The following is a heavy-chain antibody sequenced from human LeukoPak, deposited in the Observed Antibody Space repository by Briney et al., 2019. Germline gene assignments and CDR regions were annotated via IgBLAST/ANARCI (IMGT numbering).Heavy chain of an antibody. CDR1: GYSFTNYW. V-gene: IGHV5-51*01. CDR2: IYPGDSDT. J-gene: IGHJ4*02. D-gene: IGHD3-22*01. CDR3: ATLRSGHYYDYFDY. Sequence: NHGESLKISCQGSGYSFTNYWIGWVRQMPGKGLEWMGIIYPGDSDTKYSPSFQGQVTISADKSISTAYLQWNSLKASDTAMYYCATLRSGHYYDYFDYWGQGTLVTVSS.